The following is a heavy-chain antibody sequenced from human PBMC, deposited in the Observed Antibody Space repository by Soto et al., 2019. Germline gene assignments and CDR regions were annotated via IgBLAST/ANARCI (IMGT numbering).Heavy chain of an antibody. Sequence: GSLRLSCAASGFTFSSYGMHWVRQAPGKGLEWVAVIWYDGSNKYYADSVKGRFTISRDNSKNTLYLQMNSLRAEDTAVYYCARDNYYDSSGYYSNWGQGTLVTVSS. J-gene: IGHJ4*02. CDR1: GFTFSSYG. CDR2: IWYDGSNK. D-gene: IGHD3-22*01. CDR3: ARDNYYDSSGYYSN. V-gene: IGHV3-33*01.